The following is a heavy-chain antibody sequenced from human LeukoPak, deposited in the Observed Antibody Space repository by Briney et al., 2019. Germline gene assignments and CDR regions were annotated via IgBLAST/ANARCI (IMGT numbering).Heavy chain of an antibody. CDR2: INWNGGST. CDR1: GFTFDDYG. J-gene: IGHJ6*02. CDR3: ARGRPSSGIAAAGNLLAAVSLYYYYGMDV. Sequence: GGSLRLSCAASGFTFDDYGMSWVRQAPGKGLEWVSSINWNGGSTGYADSVKGRFTISRDNAKNSLYLQMNSLRAEDTALYYCARGRPSSGIAAAGNLLAAVSLYYYYGMDVWGQGTTVTVSS. V-gene: IGHV3-20*04. D-gene: IGHD6-13*01.